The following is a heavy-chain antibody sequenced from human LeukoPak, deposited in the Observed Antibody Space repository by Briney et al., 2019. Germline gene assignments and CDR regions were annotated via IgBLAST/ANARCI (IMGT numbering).Heavy chain of an antibody. J-gene: IGHJ4*02. Sequence: PSETLSLTCTVSGGSISSYYWSWIRQPPGKGLEWIGYIYYSGSTNYNPSLKSRVTISVDTSKNQFSLKLCSVTAADTAVYYCARLWAYSSGWYERGNDYWGQGTLVTVSS. CDR3: ARLWAYSSGWYERGNDY. CDR1: GGSISSYY. CDR2: IYYSGST. D-gene: IGHD6-19*01. V-gene: IGHV4-59*08.